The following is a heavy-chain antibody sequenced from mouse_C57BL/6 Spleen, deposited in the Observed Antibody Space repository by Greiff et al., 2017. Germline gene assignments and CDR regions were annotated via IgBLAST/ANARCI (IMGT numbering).Heavy chain of an antibody. CDR1: GFTFSDYY. Sequence: EVKLVESEGGLVQPGSSMKLSCTASGFTFSDYYMAWVRQVPEKGLEWVANINYDGSSTYYLDSLKSRFIISRDNAKNILYLQMSSLKSEDTATYYCAREGYSNPWYFDVWGTGTTVTVSS. D-gene: IGHD2-5*01. J-gene: IGHJ1*03. CDR3: AREGYSNPWYFDV. V-gene: IGHV5-16*01. CDR2: INYDGSST.